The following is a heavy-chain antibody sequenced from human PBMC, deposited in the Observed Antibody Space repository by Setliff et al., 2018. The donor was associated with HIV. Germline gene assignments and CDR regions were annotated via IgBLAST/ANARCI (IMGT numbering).Heavy chain of an antibody. CDR1: GGSMRSSGYS. CDR3: ARRGDFFYYAMDV. Sequence: SETLSLTCAVSGGSMRSSGYSWTWIRQAPGKGLEWVGYIYYNGNAYYNPSLKSRVTMSVDRSKNQFSLKLSSVTAADTAVYYCARRGDFFYYAMDVWGQGTTVTVS. J-gene: IGHJ6*02. V-gene: IGHV4-30-2*01. CDR2: IYYNGNA.